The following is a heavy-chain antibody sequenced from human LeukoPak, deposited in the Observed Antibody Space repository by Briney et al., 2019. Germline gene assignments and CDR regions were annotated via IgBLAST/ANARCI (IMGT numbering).Heavy chain of an antibody. CDR3: ARGYAGTLFY. J-gene: IGHJ4*02. CDR1: GFTFSTYE. CDR2: ISSSGSTI. Sequence: GSLRLSCAASGFTFSTYEMNWVRQAPGKGLEWVSYISSSGSTIYYADSVKGRFTISRDNAKNSLYVQMNSLRAEDTAVYYCARGYAGTLFYWGQGTLVTVSS. V-gene: IGHV3-48*03. D-gene: IGHD4-23*01.